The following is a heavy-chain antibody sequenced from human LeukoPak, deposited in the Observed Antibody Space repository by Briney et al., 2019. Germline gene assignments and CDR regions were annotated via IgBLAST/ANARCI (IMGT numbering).Heavy chain of an antibody. CDR2: VSHDGSTK. CDR1: GFSFSTYA. Sequence: GGSLRPSCAASGFSFSTYAMHWARQAPGMGPEWVAVVSHDGSTKYYTDSVRGRFTISRDNSKNTFFLQLNGLRTGDTAVYYCARAIMGTENLDYWGQGTLVTVSS. J-gene: IGHJ4*02. D-gene: IGHD5-18*01. V-gene: IGHV3-30*10. CDR3: ARAIMGTENLDY.